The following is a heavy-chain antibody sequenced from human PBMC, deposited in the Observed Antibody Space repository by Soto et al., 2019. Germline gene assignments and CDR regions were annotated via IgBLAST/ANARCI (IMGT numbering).Heavy chain of an antibody. J-gene: IGHJ4*02. Sequence: SVKVSCKASGGTFSSYAISWVRQAPGQGLEWMGGIIPIFGTANYAQKFQGRVTITADKSTSTAYMELSSLRSEDTAVYYCARARYCSGGSCYFDYWGQGTLVTVSS. V-gene: IGHV1-69*06. D-gene: IGHD2-15*01. CDR1: GGTFSSYA. CDR2: IIPIFGTA. CDR3: ARARYCSGGSCYFDY.